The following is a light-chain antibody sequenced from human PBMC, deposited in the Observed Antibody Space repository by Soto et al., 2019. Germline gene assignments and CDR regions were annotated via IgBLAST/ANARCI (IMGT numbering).Light chain of an antibody. CDR1: SSDVGNYKY. CDR2: EVS. V-gene: IGLV2-14*01. CDR3: NSYAGSNVYV. J-gene: IGLJ1*01. Sequence: QSALAQPASVSGSPGQSITISCTGISSDVGNYKYVSWYQQHPGKAPKLMIYEVSNRPSGVSNRFSGSKSGNTASLTISGLQAEDETDYYCNSYAGSNVYVFGTGTKVTVL.